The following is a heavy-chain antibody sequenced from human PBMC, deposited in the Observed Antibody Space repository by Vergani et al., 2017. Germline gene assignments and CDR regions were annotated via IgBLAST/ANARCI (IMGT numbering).Heavy chain of an antibody. CDR3: ARERVEVGGIYHLDY. Sequence: QVQLVQSGAEVKKPGSSVKVSCKASGGTFSSYAISWVRQAPGQGLEWMGRIIPILGIANYAQKFQGRVTITADKSTSTAYMELSSLRSADTAVYYCARERVEVGGIYHLDYWGQGTLVTVSS. V-gene: IGHV1-69*04. CDR2: IIPILGIA. CDR1: GGTFSSYA. J-gene: IGHJ4*02. D-gene: IGHD3-10*01.